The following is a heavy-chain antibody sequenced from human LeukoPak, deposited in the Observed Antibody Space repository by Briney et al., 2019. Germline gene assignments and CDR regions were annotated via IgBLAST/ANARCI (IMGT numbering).Heavy chain of an antibody. Sequence: ASVKVSCKTFGYTFTNHDIHWVRQAPGQRLEWVGCINPDNGNTQYSREFQGRVTFTRDTSASTAYMQLNSLTSEDMGVYYCARFRGRWLQSRASDIWGQGTMVTVSS. V-gene: IGHV1-3*03. CDR2: INPDNGNT. D-gene: IGHD5-24*01. CDR1: GYTFTNHD. CDR3: ARFRGRWLQSRASDI. J-gene: IGHJ3*02.